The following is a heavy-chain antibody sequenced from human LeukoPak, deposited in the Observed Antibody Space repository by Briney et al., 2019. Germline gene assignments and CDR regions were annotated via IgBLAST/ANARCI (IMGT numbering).Heavy chain of an antibody. V-gene: IGHV1-18*01. CDR3: ARGSYGFDI. CDR1: GYTFSNYG. CDR2: ISCYNGQT. J-gene: IGHJ3*02. D-gene: IGHD2-2*01. Sequence: GASVKVSCKASGYTFSNYGLNWVRQAPGEGLEWMGWISCYNGQTKYGKQFQGRVTMTTDTSTNTAYMELKNLRSDDTAVYYCARGSYGFDIWGQGTVITVSS.